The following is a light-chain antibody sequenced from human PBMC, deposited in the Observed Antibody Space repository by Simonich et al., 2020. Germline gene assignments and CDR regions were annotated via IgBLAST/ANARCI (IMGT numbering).Light chain of an antibody. J-gene: IGLJ3*02. Sequence: QSALTQPASVSGSPGQSITISCTGTSSDVGGYNYVSWYQQHPGKAPKLMIYDVSKRLSGVSNRFSGYKSGNTASLTISGLQAEDEADYYCSSYTSSSTWVFGGGTKLTVL. V-gene: IGLV2-14*01. CDR1: SSDVGGYNY. CDR2: DVS. CDR3: SSYTSSSTWV.